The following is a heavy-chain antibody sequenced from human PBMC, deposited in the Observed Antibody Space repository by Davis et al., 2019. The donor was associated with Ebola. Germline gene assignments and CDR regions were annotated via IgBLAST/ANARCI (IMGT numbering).Heavy chain of an antibody. CDR3: ARVVSVVTAFELYYFDY. J-gene: IGHJ4*02. V-gene: IGHV4-31*03. D-gene: IGHD2-21*02. Sequence: MPSETLSLTCTVSGGSISSGGYYWSWIRQHPGKGLEWIGYIYYSGSTYYNPSLKSRVTISVDTSKNQFSLKLSSVTAADTAVYYCARVVSVVTAFELYYFDYWGQGTLVTVSS. CDR2: IYYSGST. CDR1: GGSISSGGYY.